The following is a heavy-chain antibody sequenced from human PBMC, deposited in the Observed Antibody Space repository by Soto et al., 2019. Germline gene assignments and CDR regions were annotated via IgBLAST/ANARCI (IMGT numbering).Heavy chain of an antibody. CDR2: INPSGGST. Sequence: SVKVSCKASGYTFTSYYMHWVRQAPGQGLEWMGIINPSGGSTSYAQKFQGRVTMTRDTSTSTVYMELSSLRSEDTAVYYCARATREKLFGAYQLLYLGDRGYYGMDVWGQGTTVTVSS. CDR3: ARATREKLFGAYQLLYLGDRGYYGMDV. J-gene: IGHJ6*02. CDR1: GYTFTSYY. D-gene: IGHD2-2*02. V-gene: IGHV1-46*01.